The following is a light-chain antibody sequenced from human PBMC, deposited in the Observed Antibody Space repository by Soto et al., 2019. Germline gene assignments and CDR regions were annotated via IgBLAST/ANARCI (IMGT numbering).Light chain of an antibody. CDR1: QGIRND. Sequence: AIPMTQSPSSLSASVGDRVTITCRASQGIRNDLGWYQQKPGKAPKLLIYAASSLQSGVPSRFSDSGSGTDFTLTISSLQPEDFATYYCLQDYNYPVTFGQGTKLEIK. CDR3: LQDYNYPVT. V-gene: IGKV1-6*01. J-gene: IGKJ2*01. CDR2: AAS.